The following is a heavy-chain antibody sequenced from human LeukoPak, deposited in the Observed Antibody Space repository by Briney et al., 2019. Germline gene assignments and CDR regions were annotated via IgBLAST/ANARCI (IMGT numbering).Heavy chain of an antibody. CDR3: ARLQLRSYYYMDV. Sequence: PSETLSLTCTVSGGSISSYYWSWIRQPPGKGLEWIGYIYCSGSTNYNPSLKSRVTISVDTSKNQFSLELSSVTAADTAVYYCARLQLRSYYYMDVWGKGTTVTVSS. D-gene: IGHD5-18*01. V-gene: IGHV4-59*01. J-gene: IGHJ6*03. CDR2: IYCSGST. CDR1: GGSISSYY.